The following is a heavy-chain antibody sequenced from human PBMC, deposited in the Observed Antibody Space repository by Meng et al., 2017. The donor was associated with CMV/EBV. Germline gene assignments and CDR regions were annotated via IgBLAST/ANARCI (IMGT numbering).Heavy chain of an antibody. V-gene: IGHV3-23*01. CDR2: MSGSGGST. CDR3: AKDPISNLPYYFDY. CDR1: GFTFSSYA. D-gene: IGHD4/OR15-4a*01. J-gene: IGHJ4*02. Sequence: GESLKISCAASGFTFSSYAMSWVRQAPGKGLEWVSAMSGSGGSTYYADSVKGRFTISRDNSKNTLYLQMNSLRAEDTAVYYCAKDPISNLPYYFDYWGQGTLVTVSS.